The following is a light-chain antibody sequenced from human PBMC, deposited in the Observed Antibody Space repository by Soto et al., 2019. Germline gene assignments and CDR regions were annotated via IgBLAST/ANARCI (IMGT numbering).Light chain of an antibody. CDR1: SSDVGSYNL. CDR3: CSYAGSSTPVV. Sequence: QSVLPQPASGSGSPGQSITISCTGTSSDVGSYNLVSWYQQHPGKAPKLMIYEGSKRPSGVSNRFSGSKSGNTASLTISGLQAEDEADYYCCSYAGSSTPVVFGGGTKLTVL. V-gene: IGLV2-23*01. J-gene: IGLJ2*01. CDR2: EGS.